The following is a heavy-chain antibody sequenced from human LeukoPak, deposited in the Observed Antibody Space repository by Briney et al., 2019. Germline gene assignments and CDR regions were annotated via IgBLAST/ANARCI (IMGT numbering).Heavy chain of an antibody. D-gene: IGHD3-22*01. CDR1: GGSISSSTVY. CDR2: INYSGYT. V-gene: IGHV4-39*01. Sequence: SETLSLTCTVSGGSISSSTVYWGWIRQPPGKGLEWIGGINYSGYTYYNPSLKSRVTISVDTPKNQLSLKLSSVTAADTAVYYCARPGYYDNSGFNFDYWGQGTLVTVSS. J-gene: IGHJ4*02. CDR3: ARPGYYDNSGFNFDY.